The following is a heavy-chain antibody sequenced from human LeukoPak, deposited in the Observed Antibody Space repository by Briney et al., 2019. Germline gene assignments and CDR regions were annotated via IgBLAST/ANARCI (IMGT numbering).Heavy chain of an antibody. CDR2: IYPADSDA. CDR3: ARSSGSGWSFFDY. D-gene: IGHD6-19*01. J-gene: IGHJ4*02. V-gene: IGHV5-51*01. CDR1: GYGFPNYW. Sequence: GESLKISCNGSGYGFPNYWIGWLRQMPGKGLEWMGIIYPADSDARYSPSFQGHVTLSADKSISTAYLQWSSLKASDTAMYYCARSSGSGWSFFDYWGQGTLVTVSS.